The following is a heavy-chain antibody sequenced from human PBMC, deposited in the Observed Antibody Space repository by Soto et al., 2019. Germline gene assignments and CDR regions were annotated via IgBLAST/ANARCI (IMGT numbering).Heavy chain of an antibody. V-gene: IGHV1-24*01. J-gene: IGHJ6*02. D-gene: IGHD6-19*01. CDR1: GYTLTELS. Sequence: ASVKVSCKVSGYTLTELSMHWVRQAPGKGLEWMGGFDPEDGETIYAQKFQGRVTMTEDTSTDTAYMELSSLRSEDTAVYYCATGGRGYSSAWTENIYYYYSGMDVWGQGTTVTVYS. CDR3: ATGGRGYSSAWTENIYYYYSGMDV. CDR2: FDPEDGET.